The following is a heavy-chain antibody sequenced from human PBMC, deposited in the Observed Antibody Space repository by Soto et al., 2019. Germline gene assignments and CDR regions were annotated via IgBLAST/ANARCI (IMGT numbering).Heavy chain of an antibody. V-gene: IGHV1-46*01. D-gene: IGHD2-8*01. CDR1: GYTFTSYY. J-gene: IGHJ6*02. CDR2: INPSGGST. CDR3: ARVGQVIRVSSFYYYYGMDV. Sequence: GASVKVSCKASGYTFTSYYMHWVRQAPGQGLEWMGIINPSGGSTSYAQKFQGRVTMTRDTSTSTVYMELSSLRSEDTAVYYCARVGQVIRVSSFYYYYGMDVWGQGTTVTVSS.